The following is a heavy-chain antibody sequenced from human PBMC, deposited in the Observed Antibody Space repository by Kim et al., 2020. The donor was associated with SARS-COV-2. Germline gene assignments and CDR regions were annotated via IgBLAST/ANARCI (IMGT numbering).Heavy chain of an antibody. Sequence: ASVKVSCKVSGYTLTELSMHWVRQAPGKGLEWMGGFDPEDGETIYAQKFQGRVTMTEDTSTDTAYMELSSLRSEDTAVYYCATSPPIAALVGDDYYYYGMDVWGQGTTVTVPS. V-gene: IGHV1-24*01. J-gene: IGHJ6*02. CDR3: ATSPPIAALVGDDYYYYGMDV. CDR2: FDPEDGET. CDR1: GYTLTELS. D-gene: IGHD6-13*01.